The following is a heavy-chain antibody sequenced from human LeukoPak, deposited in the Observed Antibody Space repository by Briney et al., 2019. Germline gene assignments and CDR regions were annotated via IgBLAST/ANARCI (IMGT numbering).Heavy chain of an antibody. J-gene: IGHJ4*02. D-gene: IGHD3-3*01. CDR3: ARDQYDTWSRRGNFDS. Sequence: AGGSLRLSCAASGFTFSTYTMYWVRHPPGKGPEWVAVISYDGSDKYYADSVKGRFTISRDNSKNSLYLQMNSLRAEDTAVFYCARDQYDTWSRRGNFDSWGQGTLVIVSS. CDR2: ISYDGSDK. CDR1: GFTFSTYT. V-gene: IGHV3-30*03.